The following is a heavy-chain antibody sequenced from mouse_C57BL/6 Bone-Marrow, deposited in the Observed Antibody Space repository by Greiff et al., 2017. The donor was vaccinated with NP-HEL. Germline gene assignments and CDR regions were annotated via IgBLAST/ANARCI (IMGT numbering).Heavy chain of an antibody. V-gene: IGHV1-55*01. CDR1: GYTFTSYW. Sequence: QVHVKQSGAELVKPGASVKMSCKASGYTFTSYWITWVKQRPGQGLEWIGDIYPGSGSTNYNEKFKSKATLTVDTSSSTAYMQLSSLTSEDSAVYYCACTVVATRYFDVWGTGTTVTVSS. D-gene: IGHD1-1*01. CDR3: ACTVVATRYFDV. CDR2: IYPGSGST. J-gene: IGHJ1*03.